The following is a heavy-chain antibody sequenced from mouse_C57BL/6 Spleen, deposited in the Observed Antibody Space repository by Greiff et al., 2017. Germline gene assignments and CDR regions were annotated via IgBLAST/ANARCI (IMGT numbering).Heavy chain of an antibody. V-gene: IGHV1-50*01. J-gene: IGHJ2*01. CDR3: ARGLPRPDY. CDR1: GYTFTSYW. Sequence: QVQLQQPGAELVKPGASVKLSCKASGYTFTSYWMQWVKQRPGQGLEWIGEIDPSDSYTNYNQKFKGKATLTVDTSSSTAYMQLSSLTSEDSAVYYCARGLPRPDYWGQGTTLTVSS. CDR2: IDPSDSYT. D-gene: IGHD1-2*01.